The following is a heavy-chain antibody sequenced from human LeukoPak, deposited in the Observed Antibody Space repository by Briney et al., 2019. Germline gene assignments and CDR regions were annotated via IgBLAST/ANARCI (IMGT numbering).Heavy chain of an antibody. V-gene: IGHV3-23*01. Sequence: GGSLRLSCAASGFTFSSYAMSWVRQAPGKGLEWVSAIGGSGGSTYYADSVKGRFTISRDNSKNTLSLQMNSLRVEDTAMYFCAKDIQLSTWGLGTMVTISS. J-gene: IGHJ3*01. CDR3: AKDIQLST. CDR2: IGGSGGST. CDR1: GFTFSSYA. D-gene: IGHD5-24*01.